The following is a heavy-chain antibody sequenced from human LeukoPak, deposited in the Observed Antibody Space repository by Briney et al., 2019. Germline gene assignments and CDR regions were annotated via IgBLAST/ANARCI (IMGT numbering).Heavy chain of an antibody. CDR1: GFTFSSYG. J-gene: IGHJ4*02. Sequence: GRSLRLSCAASGFTFSSYGMHWVRQAPGKGLEWVAVISYDGSNKYYADSVKGRFTISRDNSKNTLYLQMNSLRAEDTAVYYCAKERWISKRYYFDYWGQGTLVTVSS. D-gene: IGHD4-23*01. CDR3: AKERWISKRYYFDY. V-gene: IGHV3-30*18. CDR2: ISYDGSNK.